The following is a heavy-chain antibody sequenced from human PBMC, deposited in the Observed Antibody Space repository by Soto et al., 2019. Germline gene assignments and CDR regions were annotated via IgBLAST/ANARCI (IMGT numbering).Heavy chain of an antibody. D-gene: IGHD3-22*01. Sequence: QVQLQESGPGLVKPSETLSLTCTVSGGSISSYYWSWIRQPPGKGLEWIGYIYYSGSTNYNPSLKSRVTISVDTSKNQFSLKLSSVTAADTTVYYCARGPLYYDSKGNWFDPWGQGTLVTVSS. V-gene: IGHV4-59*01. CDR1: GGSISSYY. CDR3: ARGPLYYDSKGNWFDP. CDR2: IYYSGST. J-gene: IGHJ5*02.